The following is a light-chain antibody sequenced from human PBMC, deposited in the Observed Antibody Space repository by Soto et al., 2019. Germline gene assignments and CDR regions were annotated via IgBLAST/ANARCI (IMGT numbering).Light chain of an antibody. J-gene: IGKJ5*01. CDR2: GAS. Sequence: EIVMTQSPATLSVSPGERATISCRASQSVSSNLAWYQQKPGQAPRLLIYGASTRATGIPARFSGSGSGTEFTLTISSLQSEDFAVYYCQQYNNWPTCGQGTRLEIK. V-gene: IGKV3-15*01. CDR1: QSVSSN. CDR3: QQYNNWPT.